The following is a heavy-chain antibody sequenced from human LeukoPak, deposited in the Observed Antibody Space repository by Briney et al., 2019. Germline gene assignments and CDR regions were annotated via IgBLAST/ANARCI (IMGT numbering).Heavy chain of an antibody. CDR2: IRYDGSNK. J-gene: IGHJ4*02. D-gene: IGHD2-15*01. CDR1: GFTFSSYG. V-gene: IGHV3-30*02. CDR3: AKVLRVVVVAATGFDY. Sequence: GGSLRLSCAASGFTFSSYGMHWVRQAPGKGLEWVAFIRYDGSNKYYADSVKGRFTISRDNSKNTLYLQMNSLRAEDTAVYYCAKVLRVVVVAATGFDYWGQGTLVTVSS.